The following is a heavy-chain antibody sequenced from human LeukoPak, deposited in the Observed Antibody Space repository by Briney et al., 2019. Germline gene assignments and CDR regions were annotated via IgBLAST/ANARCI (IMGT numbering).Heavy chain of an antibody. J-gene: IGHJ4*02. CDR3: ARGGAAGTRSFDY. D-gene: IGHD6-13*01. CDR2: IYSGGST. Sequence: GGSLRLSCAASGFTVSSNYMSWVRQAPGKGLEWVSVIYSGGSTYYADSVKGRFTISRDNSKNTLYLQMNSLRAEDTAVYYCARGGAAGTRSFDYWGQGTLVTVSS. V-gene: IGHV3-53*01. CDR1: GFTVSSNY.